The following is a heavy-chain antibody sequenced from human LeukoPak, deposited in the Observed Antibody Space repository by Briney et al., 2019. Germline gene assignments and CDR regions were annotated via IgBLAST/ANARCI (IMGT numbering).Heavy chain of an antibody. CDR3: ARDPSPDCSSTSCSRYWYFDL. CDR1: GFTLSRHG. Sequence: GGSLRLSCAASGFTLSRHGMHWVRQAPGKGLEWVAVIWYDGTNKHYADSVKGRFTISRDNSKNTLCLQMNSLRAEDTAVFYCARDPSPDCSSTSCSRYWYFDLWGRGTLVTVSS. J-gene: IGHJ2*01. D-gene: IGHD2-2*01. CDR2: IWYDGTNK. V-gene: IGHV3-33*01.